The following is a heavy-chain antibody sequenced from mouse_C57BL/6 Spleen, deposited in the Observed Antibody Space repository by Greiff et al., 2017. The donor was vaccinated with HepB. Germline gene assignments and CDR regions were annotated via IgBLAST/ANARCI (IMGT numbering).Heavy chain of an antibody. J-gene: IGHJ1*03. Sequence: VQLQQSGPELVKPGASVKMSCKASGYTFTDYNMHWVKQSHGKSLEWIGYINPNNGGTSYNQKFKGKATLTVNKSSSTAYMELRSLTSEDSAVYYCARDTTVVARWYFDVWGTGTTVTVSS. V-gene: IGHV1-22*01. CDR3: ARDTTVVARWYFDV. CDR1: GYTFTDYN. D-gene: IGHD1-1*01. CDR2: INPNNGGT.